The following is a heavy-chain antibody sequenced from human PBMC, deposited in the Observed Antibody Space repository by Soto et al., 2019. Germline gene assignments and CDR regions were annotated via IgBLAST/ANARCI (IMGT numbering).Heavy chain of an antibody. J-gene: IGHJ4*02. Sequence: GASVKVSCKASGYTFTGYYTHWVRQAPGQGLEWMGWINPNSGGTNYAQKFQGRVTMTRDTSISTAYMELSRLRSDDTAVYYCARVSGWYHLFDYWGQGTLVTVSS. CDR1: GYTFTGYY. D-gene: IGHD6-19*01. CDR3: ARVSGWYHLFDY. V-gene: IGHV1-2*02. CDR2: INPNSGGT.